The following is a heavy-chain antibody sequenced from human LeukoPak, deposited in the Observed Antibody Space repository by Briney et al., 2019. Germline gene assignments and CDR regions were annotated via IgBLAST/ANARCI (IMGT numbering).Heavy chain of an antibody. CDR2: IYKVGET. CDR1: GFTFSTNY. J-gene: IGHJ4*02. V-gene: IGHV3-53*01. Sequence: GGSLRLSCAASGFTFSTNYMSWVRQAPGKGLEWVSVIYKVGETYYADSVRGRFTVSRDNSKNTLYLQMNSLRDEDTAVYYCAREYSSGWPHVDHWGQGTLVTVSS. CDR3: AREYSSGWPHVDH. D-gene: IGHD6-19*01.